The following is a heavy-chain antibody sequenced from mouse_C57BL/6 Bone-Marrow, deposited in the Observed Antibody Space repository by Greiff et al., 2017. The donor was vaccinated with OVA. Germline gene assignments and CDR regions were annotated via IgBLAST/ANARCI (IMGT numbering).Heavy chain of an antibody. CDR1: GYTFTDYY. V-gene: IGHV1-19*01. CDR2: INPYNGGT. CDR3: ARIYDGYYVWFAY. Sequence: DVKLQESGPVLVKPGASVKMSCKASGYTFTDYYMNWVKQSHGKSLEWIGVINPYNGGTSYNQKFKGKATLTVDKSSSTAYMELNSLTSEDSAVYYCARIYDGYYVWFAYWGQGTLVTVSA. D-gene: IGHD2-3*01. J-gene: IGHJ3*01.